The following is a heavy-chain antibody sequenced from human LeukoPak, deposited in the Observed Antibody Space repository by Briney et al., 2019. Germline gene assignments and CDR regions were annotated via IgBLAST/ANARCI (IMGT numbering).Heavy chain of an antibody. CDR2: INPSGGST. Sequence: ASVKVSCKASVYTFTSYYVHWVRQAPGQGLEWMGIINPSGGSTSYTQKFQGRVTMSRDTSTSTVYMELISLRSEDTAVYYCATETPAGLAWGQGTLVTVSS. J-gene: IGHJ5*02. CDR1: VYTFTSYY. V-gene: IGHV1-46*01. CDR3: ATETPAGLA. D-gene: IGHD2-2*01.